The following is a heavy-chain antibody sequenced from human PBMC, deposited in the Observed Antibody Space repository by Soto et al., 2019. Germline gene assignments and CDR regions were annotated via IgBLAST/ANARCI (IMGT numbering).Heavy chain of an antibody. CDR1: GYTFTSYA. CDR2: INASNGNT. J-gene: IGHJ4*02. D-gene: IGHD2-15*01. V-gene: IGHV1-3*01. CDR3: ARDLGGWPDY. Sequence: GASVKVSCKASGYTFTSYAMHWVRQAPGQRLEWMGWINASNGNTKYSQKFKGRVTITRDTSASTAYMELSSLRSEDTAVYYCARDLGGWPDYWGQGTLVTVSS.